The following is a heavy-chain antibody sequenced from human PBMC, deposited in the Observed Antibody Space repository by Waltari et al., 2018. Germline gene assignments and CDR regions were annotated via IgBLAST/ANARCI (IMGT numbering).Heavy chain of an antibody. CDR3: ARHDSSIAAAGTTFDY. J-gene: IGHJ4*02. Sequence: QVQLQESGPGLVKPSETLSLTCTVSGGSISSYYWSWIRQPPGKGLEWIGYIYYRRSTNYHPSLKSRVTISVDTSKNQFSLKLSSVTAADTAVYYCARHDSSIAAAGTTFDYWGQGTLVTVSS. CDR2: IYYRRST. V-gene: IGHV4-59*08. CDR1: GGSISSYY. D-gene: IGHD6-13*01.